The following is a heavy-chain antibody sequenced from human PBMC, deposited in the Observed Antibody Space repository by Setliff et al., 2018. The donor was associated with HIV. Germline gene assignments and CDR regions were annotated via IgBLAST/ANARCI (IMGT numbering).Heavy chain of an antibody. Sequence: PSETLSVTCTVSGGFISSDDYYWGWIRQPPGKGLEWIGNIYYSGSTYYNPSLKSRVTISLDTSKNQFSLKLTSVTAADTGVYFCARSVDFGGSWIQDYYYMDVWGKGTTVTVSS. V-gene: IGHV4-39*01. J-gene: IGHJ6*03. CDR3: ARSVDFGGSWIQDYYYMDV. CDR1: GGFISSDDYY. D-gene: IGHD6-13*01. CDR2: IYYSGST.